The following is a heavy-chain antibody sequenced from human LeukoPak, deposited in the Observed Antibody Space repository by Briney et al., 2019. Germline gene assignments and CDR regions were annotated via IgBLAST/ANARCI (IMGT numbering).Heavy chain of an antibody. J-gene: IGHJ4*02. D-gene: IGHD6-19*01. V-gene: IGHV4-59*01. CDR2: IYYSGST. Sequence: PSETLSLTCTVSGGSISSYYWSWIRQPPGKGLEWIGYIYYSGSTNYNPSLKSRVTISVDTSKNQFSLKLSSVTAADTAVYYCARSDPTGGAVAVDYWGQGTLVTVSS. CDR1: GGSISSYY. CDR3: ARSDPTGGAVAVDY.